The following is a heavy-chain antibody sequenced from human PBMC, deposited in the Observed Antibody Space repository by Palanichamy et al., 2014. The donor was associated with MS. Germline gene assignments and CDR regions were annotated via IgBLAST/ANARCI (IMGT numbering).Heavy chain of an antibody. Sequence: TVSGGSISSYYWSWIRQPAGKGLEWIGRISASGRTYYNPSLKSRVTMSMDTSKNQFSLNLGSVSAADTAVFYCVRDDTTSLDYWGQGTLITVSS. D-gene: IGHD1-26*01. CDR3: VRDDTTSLDY. CDR2: ISASGRT. CDR1: GGSISSYY. J-gene: IGHJ4*02. V-gene: IGHV4-4*07.